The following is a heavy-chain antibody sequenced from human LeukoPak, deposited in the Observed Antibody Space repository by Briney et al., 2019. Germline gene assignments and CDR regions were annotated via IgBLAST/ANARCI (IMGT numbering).Heavy chain of an antibody. V-gene: IGHV3-23*01. D-gene: IGHD2-15*01. J-gene: IGHJ4*02. Sequence: GGSLRLSCAVSGFTFSAYAMAWVRQAPGMGLEWVSSIGGSDDTTYYADSVKGRFTISRDTSKNTLYLQMNSLTAEDAAVYYCAKCSSGSYYSSGDYWGQGTLVTVSS. CDR3: AKCSSGSYYSSGDY. CDR2: IGGSDDTT. CDR1: GFTFSAYA.